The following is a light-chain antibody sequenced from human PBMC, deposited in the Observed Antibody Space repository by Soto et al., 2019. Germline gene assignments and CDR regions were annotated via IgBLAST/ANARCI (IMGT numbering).Light chain of an antibody. Sequence: QSALTQPPSASGSPGQSVTISCTGTSSDVGGYNYVSWYQQHPGKAPKLIIYEVYKRPSGVPDRFSGSKSGNTAAQTVSGLQAEDEADYYCSSYVGTNSYVFGTGTKVTVL. V-gene: IGLV2-8*01. CDR2: EVY. CDR1: SSDVGGYNY. J-gene: IGLJ1*01. CDR3: SSYVGTNSYV.